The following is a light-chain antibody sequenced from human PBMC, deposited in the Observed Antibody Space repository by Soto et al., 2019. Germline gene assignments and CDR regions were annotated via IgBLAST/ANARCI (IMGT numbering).Light chain of an antibody. CDR3: CSYAGSSTSL. CDR2: EGS. V-gene: IGLV2-23*01. J-gene: IGLJ3*02. CDR1: SSDVGSYNL. Sequence: QSALTQPASVSGSPGQSITISCTGTSSDVGSYNLVSWYQQRPGKAPKLMIYEGSKRPSGVSNRFSGSKSGNTASLTISGLQAEDEADYYCCSYAGSSTSLFGGGTKVTVL.